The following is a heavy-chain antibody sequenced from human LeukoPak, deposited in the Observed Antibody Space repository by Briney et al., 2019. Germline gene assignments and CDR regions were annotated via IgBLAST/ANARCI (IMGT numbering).Heavy chain of an antibody. CDR3: AKDKVPYGSGSYYLFDY. V-gene: IGHV3-23*01. J-gene: IGHJ4*02. CDR1: GFTFSSYA. CDR2: ISGSGGST. Sequence: SGGSLRLSCAASGFTFSSYAMSWVRQAPGKGLEWVSAISGSGGSTYYADSVKGRFTISRDNSKNTLYLQMNSLRAEDTAVYYCAKDKVPYGSGSYYLFDYWGQGTLVTVSS. D-gene: IGHD3-10*01.